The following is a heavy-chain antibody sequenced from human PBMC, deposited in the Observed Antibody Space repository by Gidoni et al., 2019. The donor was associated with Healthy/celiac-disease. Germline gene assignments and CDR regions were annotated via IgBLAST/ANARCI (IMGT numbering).Heavy chain of an antibody. V-gene: IGHV4-34*01. CDR1: RGSFSGYY. D-gene: IGHD2-15*01. Sequence: QVQLQQWGAGLLKPSETLSLTCAVYRGSFSGYYWSWIRQLPGKGLEWIGEINHSGSTNYNPSLKSRVTISVDTSKNQFSLKLSSVTAADTAVYYCARYWRRSRAPADYWGQGTLVTVSS. CDR2: INHSGST. CDR3: ARYWRRSRAPADY. J-gene: IGHJ4*02.